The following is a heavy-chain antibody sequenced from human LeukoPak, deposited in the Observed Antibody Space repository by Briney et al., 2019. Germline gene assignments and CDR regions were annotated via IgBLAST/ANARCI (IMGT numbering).Heavy chain of an antibody. V-gene: IGHV1-18*01. CDR3: ARTNYYDSNGYYYFQH. J-gene: IGHJ1*01. CDR1: GYTFTSYG. D-gene: IGHD3-22*01. CDR2: ISAYNGNT. Sequence: ASVKVSCKASGYTFTSYGVSWVRQAPGQGLEWMAWISAYNGNTNSAQKFQGRVTMSTDTSTSTAYMEVRSLRSDDTAVYYCARTNYYDSNGYYYFQHWGQGTLVTVSS.